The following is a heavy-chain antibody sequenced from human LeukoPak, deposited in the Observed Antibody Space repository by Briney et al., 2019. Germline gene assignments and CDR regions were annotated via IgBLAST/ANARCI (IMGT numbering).Heavy chain of an antibody. CDR2: IKQDGGVK. CDR1: GFTLSDSW. D-gene: IGHD3-22*01. V-gene: IGHV3-7*01. Sequence: GESLRLSCAASGFTLSDSWMGWVRQAPGKGLEWVANIKQDGGVKNYVDSVKGRFTISRDNAKNSLFLQMNSLRAEDTAVYYCARDSSGYGYWDYWGQGTLVTVSS. J-gene: IGHJ4*02. CDR3: ARDSSGYGYWDY.